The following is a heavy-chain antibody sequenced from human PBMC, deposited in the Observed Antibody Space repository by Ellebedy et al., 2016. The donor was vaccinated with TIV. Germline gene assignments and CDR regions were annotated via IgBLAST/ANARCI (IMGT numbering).Heavy chain of an antibody. D-gene: IGHD3-10*01. J-gene: IGHJ6*02. V-gene: IGHV4-59*08. CDR1: GSSMTSYN. Sequence: SETLSLTXSVSGSSMTSYNWCWIRQSPGRGLEWIGYIFHTGTTYYNPSLNSRVTISLDGPKNQFSLNLSSVTAADTALYYCARIWFGDLFSPEGDVWGQGTTVTVSS. CDR3: ARIWFGDLFSPEGDV. CDR2: IFHTGTT.